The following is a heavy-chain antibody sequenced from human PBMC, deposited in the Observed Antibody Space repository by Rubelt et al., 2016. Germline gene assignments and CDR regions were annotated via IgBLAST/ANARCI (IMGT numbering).Heavy chain of an antibody. CDR3: ARHSGYHISANFDF. Sequence: QVQLVQSGAEVKKPGSSVKVSCKASGGTFSRPAISWVRQAPGQGLEWMGRIMAVIGITNYAQKVQGRVTITADDGFTGTVYMEVRSLRSDDTAVDFCARHSGYHISANFDFWGQGTLVTVSS. J-gene: IGHJ4*02. CDR1: GGTFSRPA. D-gene: IGHD3-22*01. V-gene: IGHV1-69*09. CDR2: IMAVIGIT.